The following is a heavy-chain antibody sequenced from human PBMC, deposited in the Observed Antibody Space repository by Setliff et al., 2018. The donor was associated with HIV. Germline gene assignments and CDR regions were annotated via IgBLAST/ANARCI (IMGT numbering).Heavy chain of an antibody. V-gene: IGHV4-38-2*01. J-gene: IGHJ4*02. CDR1: GYSISSGHY. D-gene: IGHD1-1*01. Sequence: PSETLSLTCAVSGYSISSGHYWGWIRQPPGKGLEWIGSIYHSGSTYYNPSLKSRVTISVDTSKNQFSLKLSSVTAADTAVYYCARHFMTSELERRHGFDYWGQGTLVTVSS. CDR3: ARHFMTSELERRHGFDY. CDR2: IYHSGST.